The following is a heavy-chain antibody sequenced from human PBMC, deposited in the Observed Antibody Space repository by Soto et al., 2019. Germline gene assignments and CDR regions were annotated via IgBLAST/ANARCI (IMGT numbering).Heavy chain of an antibody. CDR1: GFTFSSYG. D-gene: IGHD1-1*01. CDR3: ARVHLLEGPDYYGMDV. J-gene: IGHJ6*02. Sequence: GGSLRLSCAASGFTFSSYGMHWVRQAPGKGLEWVAVIWYDGSNKYYADSVKGRFTISRDNSKNTLYLQMNSLRAEDTAVYYCARVHLLEGPDYYGMDVWGQGTTVTVSS. CDR2: IWYDGSNK. V-gene: IGHV3-33*01.